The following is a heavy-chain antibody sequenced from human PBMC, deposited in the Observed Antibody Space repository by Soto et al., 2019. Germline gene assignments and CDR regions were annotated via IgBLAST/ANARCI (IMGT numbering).Heavy chain of an antibody. CDR2: INHTGST. J-gene: IGHJ4*02. Sequence: QVQLQQWGAGLPKPSETLSLTCAVYGAPFSGYYWTWIRQPPGKGLEWIGEINHTGSTKYNPSLKSRVTISLDTSKNQFSLSLRSVTAADTAVYYCARGREIFGAVTPFEYWGQGTQVAASS. V-gene: IGHV4-34*02. D-gene: IGHD3-3*01. CDR3: ARGREIFGAVTPFEY. CDR1: GAPFSGYY.